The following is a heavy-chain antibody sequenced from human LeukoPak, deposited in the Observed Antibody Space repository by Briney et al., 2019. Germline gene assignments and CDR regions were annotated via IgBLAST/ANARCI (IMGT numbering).Heavy chain of an antibody. V-gene: IGHV3-30*02. J-gene: IGHJ4*02. CDR1: GFTFSSYG. Sequence: PGGSLRLSCAASGFTFSSYGMHWVRQAPGKGLEWVAFIRYDGSNKYYADSVKGRFTISRDNSKNTLYLQMNSLRAEDTAVYYCAKHGVIMTGHSYSPVDYWGQGTLVTVSS. CDR2: IRYDGSNK. CDR3: AKHGVIMTGHSYSPVDY. D-gene: IGHD3-9*01.